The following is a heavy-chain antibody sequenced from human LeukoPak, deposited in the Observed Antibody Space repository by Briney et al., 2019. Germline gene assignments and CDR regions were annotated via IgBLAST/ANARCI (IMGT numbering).Heavy chain of an antibody. CDR2: ISSSGGSP. Sequence: GGSLRLSCVASGFTFSTYALSWVRQAPGKGLEWVSAISSSGGSPYYADSVNGRFTISRDNSKNTLYLQMNSLRAEDTALYYCAKDQALSISSSRALDYWGQGTLVTVSS. V-gene: IGHV3-23*01. CDR1: GFTFSTYA. J-gene: IGHJ4*02. CDR3: AKDQALSISSSRALDY. D-gene: IGHD6-6*01.